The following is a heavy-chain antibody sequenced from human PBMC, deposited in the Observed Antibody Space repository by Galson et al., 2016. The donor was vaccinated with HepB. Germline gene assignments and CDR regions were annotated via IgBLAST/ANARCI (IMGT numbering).Heavy chain of an antibody. V-gene: IGHV4-59*01. CDR1: GGSISGYS. Sequence: SETLSLTCTVSGGSISGYSWSWIRQTPGKGLEWIGYMHHSGSANYNPSLKSRVTLSVGTSNNQFSLNLISVTAADTAVYYCAKHEMATIIGDAFHIWGQGTIVTVSS. J-gene: IGHJ3*02. CDR2: MHHSGSA. D-gene: IGHD5-24*01. CDR3: AKHEMATIIGDAFHI.